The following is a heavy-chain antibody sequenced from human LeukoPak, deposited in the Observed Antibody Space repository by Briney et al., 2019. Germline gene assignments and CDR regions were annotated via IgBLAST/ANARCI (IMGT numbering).Heavy chain of an antibody. J-gene: IGHJ4*02. CDR3: SRLRGYSYGYADY. D-gene: IGHD5-18*01. Sequence: GGSLRLSRAASGFTFSSYSMNWVRQAPGKGLEWVSYISTSGSTIDYVDSVKGRFTISRDNAKNSLYLQMNNLRAEDTAVYYCSRLRGYSYGYADYWGQGTLVTVSS. CDR2: ISTSGSTI. CDR1: GFTFSSYS. V-gene: IGHV3-48*01.